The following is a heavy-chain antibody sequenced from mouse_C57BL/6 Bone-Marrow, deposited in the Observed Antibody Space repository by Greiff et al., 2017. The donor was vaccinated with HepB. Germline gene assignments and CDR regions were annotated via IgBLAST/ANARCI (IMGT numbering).Heavy chain of an antibody. Sequence: QVHVKQSGAELVKPGASVKLSCKASGYTFTSYWMHWVKQRPGQGLEWIGMIHPNSGSTNYNEKFKSKATLTVDKSSSTAYMQLSSLTSEDSAVYYCARRYGNLYAMDYWGQGTSVTVSS. D-gene: IGHD2-1*01. CDR2: IHPNSGST. CDR1: GYTFTSYW. J-gene: IGHJ4*01. CDR3: ARRYGNLYAMDY. V-gene: IGHV1-64*01.